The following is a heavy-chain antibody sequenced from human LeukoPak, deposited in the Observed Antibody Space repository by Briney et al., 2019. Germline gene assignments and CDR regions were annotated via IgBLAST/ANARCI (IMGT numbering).Heavy chain of an antibody. D-gene: IGHD6-19*01. V-gene: IGHV3-23*01. CDR3: AKELYYSSRLETFDS. Sequence: GGSLRLSCAASGFTFSSYAMSWVRQAPGKGLEWVSTISGSGGITYNADSVKGRFTISRDSSKNTVYLQMNSLRAEDTAVFYCAKELYYSSRLETFDSWGQGTLVTVSS. CDR2: ISGSGGIT. CDR1: GFTFSSYA. J-gene: IGHJ4*02.